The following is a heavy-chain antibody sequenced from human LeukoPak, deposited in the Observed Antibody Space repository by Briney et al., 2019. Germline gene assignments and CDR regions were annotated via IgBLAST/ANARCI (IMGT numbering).Heavy chain of an antibody. V-gene: IGHV4-61*02. D-gene: IGHD3/OR15-3a*01. J-gene: IGHJ4*02. CDR2: IYSGGST. CDR3: ARVDWYDAVVLDS. Sequence: PSQTLSLTCTVSGGSISSGSYYWSWIRQPAGKGLEWIGRIYSGGSTNYNPSLKSRVTMSVDTSKNQFSLKLSSVTAADTAVYYCARVDWYDAVVLDSWGQGTLVTVSS. CDR1: GGSISSGSYY.